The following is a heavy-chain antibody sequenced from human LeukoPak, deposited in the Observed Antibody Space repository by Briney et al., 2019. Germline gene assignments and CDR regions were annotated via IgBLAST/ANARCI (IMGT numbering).Heavy chain of an antibody. V-gene: IGHV3-30*02. CDR1: GFTFSSYG. CDR2: IRYDGSNK. J-gene: IGHJ4*02. Sequence: PGGSLRLSCAASGFTFSSYGMHWVRQAPGKGLEWVAFIRYDGSNKYYADSVKGRFTISRDNSKNTLYLQMNSLRAEDTAVYYCAKPHSAPLLYRPFDYWGQGTLVTVSS. CDR3: AKPHSAPLLYRPFDY. D-gene: IGHD2-2*02.